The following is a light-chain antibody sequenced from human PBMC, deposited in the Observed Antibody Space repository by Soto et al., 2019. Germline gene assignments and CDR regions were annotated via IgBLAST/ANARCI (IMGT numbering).Light chain of an antibody. CDR2: EAT. V-gene: IGLV2-23*01. Sequence: QSVLTQPASVSGSPGQSITISCTGTSSDVGSYGLVSWYQQHPGKAPQLIIYEATKRPSGVSPRFSGSRSGNTASLTLSGLQADDEAVYHCSSYAGTDRTLVFFGGGTKLTVL. CDR3: SSYAGTDRTLVF. CDR1: SSDVGSYGL. J-gene: IGLJ2*01.